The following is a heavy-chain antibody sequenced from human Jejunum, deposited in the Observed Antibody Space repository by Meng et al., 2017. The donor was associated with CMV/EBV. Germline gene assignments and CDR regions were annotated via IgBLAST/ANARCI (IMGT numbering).Heavy chain of an antibody. Sequence: KISCKTSGYKFANDWIGWVRQMPGKGLDWIGIIYPGDSDTKYNPSVQGLVTISADTSTNTAYLHWDNLQASDTAIYYCAKQNWGFDYWGQGTLVTVSS. D-gene: IGHD3-16*01. CDR2: IYPGDSDT. V-gene: IGHV5-51*01. J-gene: IGHJ4*02. CDR1: GYKFANDW. CDR3: AKQNWGFDY.